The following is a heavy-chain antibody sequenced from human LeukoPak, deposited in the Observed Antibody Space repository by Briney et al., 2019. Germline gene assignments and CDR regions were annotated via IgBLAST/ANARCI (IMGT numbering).Heavy chain of an antibody. Sequence: SETLSLTCTVSGGSISSSSYYWGWIRQPPGKGLEWIGSIYYSGSTYYNPSLKSRVTISVDTSKNQFSLKLSSVTAADTAVYYCARFSHSGSFDAFDIWGQGTMVTVSS. D-gene: IGHD1-26*01. CDR1: GGSISSSSYY. CDR2: IYYSGST. CDR3: ARFSHSGSFDAFDI. V-gene: IGHV4-39*07. J-gene: IGHJ3*02.